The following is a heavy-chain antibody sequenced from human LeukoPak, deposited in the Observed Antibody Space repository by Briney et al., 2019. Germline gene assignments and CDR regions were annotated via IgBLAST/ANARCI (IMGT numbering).Heavy chain of an antibody. D-gene: IGHD3-10*01. V-gene: IGHV4-59*08. CDR3: ARATNYYGSGSYYPFDY. CDR2: IYYSRST. Sequence: KPSETLSLTCTVSGGSISSYYWSWIRQPPGKGLEWIGYIYYSRSTNYNPSLKSRVTISVDTSKNQFSLKLSSVTAADTAVYYCARATNYYGSGSYYPFDYWGQGTLVTVSS. CDR1: GGSISSYY. J-gene: IGHJ4*02.